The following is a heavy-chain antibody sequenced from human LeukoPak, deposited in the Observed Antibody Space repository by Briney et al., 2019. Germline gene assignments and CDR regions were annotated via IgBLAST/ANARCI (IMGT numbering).Heavy chain of an antibody. D-gene: IGHD3-16*01. Sequence: GGSLRLSCAASGFSFGVHAMTWVRQAPGKGPEWVATIGGPAETFYAASVKGRFTISRDNSRNTLYLQMNSLRAEDSALYYCAKDWTSHNGVYDCLDFWGQGTQVTVSS. V-gene: IGHV3-23*01. CDR1: GFSFGVHA. J-gene: IGHJ4*02. CDR3: AKDWTSHNGVYDCLDF. CDR2: IGGPAET.